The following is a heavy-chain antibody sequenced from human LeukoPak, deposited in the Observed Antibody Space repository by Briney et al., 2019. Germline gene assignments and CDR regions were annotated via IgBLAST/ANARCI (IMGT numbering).Heavy chain of an antibody. J-gene: IGHJ4*02. CDR2: IYYSGST. CDR1: GGSIRSYY. CDR3: ARGGGYPGEFDY. D-gene: IGHD7-27*01. Sequence: SETLSLTCTVSGGSIRSYYWSWIRQPPGKGLEWIGYIYYSGSTNYNPSLKSRVTISVDTSKNQFSLKLSSVTAADTAVYYCARGGGYPGEFDYWGQGTLVTVSS. V-gene: IGHV4-59*01.